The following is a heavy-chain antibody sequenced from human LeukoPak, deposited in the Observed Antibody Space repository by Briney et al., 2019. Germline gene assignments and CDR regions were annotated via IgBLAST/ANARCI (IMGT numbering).Heavy chain of an antibody. CDR2: INGDGGST. CDR1: GFTFDDYA. CDR3: AKVSASSWLGAFDI. Sequence: GGSLRLSCAASGFTFDDYALHWVRQAPGKGLEWVSLINGDGGSTYYADSVKGRFTISRDNSKNSLYLQMNSLRTEDTALYYCAKVSASSWLGAFDIWGQGTMVTVSS. D-gene: IGHD6-13*01. V-gene: IGHV3-43*02. J-gene: IGHJ3*02.